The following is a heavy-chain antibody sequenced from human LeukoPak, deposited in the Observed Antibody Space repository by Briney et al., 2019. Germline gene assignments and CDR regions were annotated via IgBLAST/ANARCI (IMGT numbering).Heavy chain of an antibody. CDR2: ISSSSSYI. Sequence: GGSLRLSCAASGFTFSSYSMNWVRQAPGKGLEWVSSISSSSSYIYYADSVKGRFTISRDNAKNSLYLQMNSLRAGDTALYYCARVSALGGSYYSSYDHWGQGTLVTVSS. D-gene: IGHD1-26*01. CDR3: ARVSALGGSYYSSYDH. CDR1: GFTFSSYS. V-gene: IGHV3-21*04. J-gene: IGHJ4*02.